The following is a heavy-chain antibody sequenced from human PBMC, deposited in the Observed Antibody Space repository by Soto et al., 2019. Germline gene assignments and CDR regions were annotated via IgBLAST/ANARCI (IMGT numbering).Heavy chain of an antibody. V-gene: IGHV3-64D*06. CDR2: VNSNGGST. Sequence: PGGPLTLSCSASGFTFSSYAIHWVGQAQGKGLDYVLAVNSNGGSTYYADYVKCRFTISRDKSKNTLYLQMSSLRAEDTAVYYCVKGDTAMVDVYYFDYWGQGTLVTVSS. CDR1: GFTFSSYA. CDR3: VKGDTAMVDVYYFDY. D-gene: IGHD5-18*01. J-gene: IGHJ4*02.